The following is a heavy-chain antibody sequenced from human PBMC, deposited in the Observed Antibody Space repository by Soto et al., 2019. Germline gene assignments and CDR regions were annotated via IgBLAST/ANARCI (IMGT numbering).Heavy chain of an antibody. V-gene: IGHV3-7*01. D-gene: IGHD2-2*01. CDR2: IKQDGSEK. CDR3: ARDVGCSSTSCSVYYYYGMDV. Sequence: GGSLRLSCAASGFTFSSYSMNWVRQAPGKGLEWVANIKQDGSEKYYVDSVKGRFTISRDNAKNSLYLQMNSLRAEDTAVYYCARDVGCSSTSCSVYYYYGMDVWGQGTTVTVSS. CDR1: GFTFSSYS. J-gene: IGHJ6*02.